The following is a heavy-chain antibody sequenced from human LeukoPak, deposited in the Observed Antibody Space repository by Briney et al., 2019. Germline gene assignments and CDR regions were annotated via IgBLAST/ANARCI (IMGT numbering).Heavy chain of an antibody. V-gene: IGHV5-51*01. CDR2: TYFGDSDT. D-gene: IGHD5-18*01. J-gene: IGHJ5*02. Sequence: GESLKIPCKGSGYSFTNYWIGWARQMPGKGLEWMGITYFGDSDTRYSPSFRGQVTISADKSINTAYLQWSSLKASDTAMYYCARHLRLWQNWFDPWGQGTLVTVSS. CDR3: ARHLRLWQNWFDP. CDR1: GYSFTNYW.